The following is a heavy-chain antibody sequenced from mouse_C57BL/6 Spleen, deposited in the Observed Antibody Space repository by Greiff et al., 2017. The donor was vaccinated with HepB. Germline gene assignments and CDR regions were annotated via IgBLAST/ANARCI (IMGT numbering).Heavy chain of an antibody. V-gene: IGHV1-42*01. J-gene: IGHJ3*01. Sequence: EVQLQQSGPELVKPGASVKISCKASGYSFTGYYMNWVKQSPEKSLEWIGEINPSTGGTTYNQKFKAKATLTVDKSSSTAYMQLKSLTSEDSAVYYCARGGLLHLPAYWGQGTLVTVSA. CDR2: INPSTGGT. D-gene: IGHD2-3*01. CDR3: ARGGLLHLPAY. CDR1: GYSFTGYY.